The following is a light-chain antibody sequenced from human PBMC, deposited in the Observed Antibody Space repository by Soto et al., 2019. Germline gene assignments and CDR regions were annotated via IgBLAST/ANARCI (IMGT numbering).Light chain of an antibody. J-gene: IGKJ5*01. Sequence: EIVMTQSPGTLSLSPGERATLSCRASQSVSSNLAWYQQKPGQAPRLLMYGASSRATGIPDRFSGSGSGTDFTLTISRLEPEDFAVYYCQQYGSSPPITFGQGTRLEIK. CDR3: QQYGSSPPIT. CDR2: GAS. CDR1: QSVSSN. V-gene: IGKV3-20*01.